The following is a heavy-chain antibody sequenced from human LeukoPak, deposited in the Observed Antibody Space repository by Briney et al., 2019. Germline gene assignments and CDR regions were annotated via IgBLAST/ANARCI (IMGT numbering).Heavy chain of an antibody. V-gene: IGHV1-69*13. CDR3: ASPDTAMDFRAFDI. CDR1: GGTFSSYA. Sequence: GASVKVSCKASGGTFSSYAISWVRQAPGQGLEWMGGIIPIFGTANYAQKFQGRVTITADESTSTAYMELSSLRSEDTAVYYCASPDTAMDFRAFDIWGQGTMVTVSS. CDR2: IIPIFGTA. J-gene: IGHJ3*02. D-gene: IGHD5-18*01.